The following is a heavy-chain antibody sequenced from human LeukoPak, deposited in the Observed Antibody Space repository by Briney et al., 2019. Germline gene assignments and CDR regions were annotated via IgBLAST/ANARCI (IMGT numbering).Heavy chain of an antibody. CDR2: INSSGNTI. Sequence: GGSLRLSCAASGFTFSSYEMNWVRQAPGKGLEWVSYINSSGNTIYYADSVKGRFTISRDNAKNSLYLQMNSLKVEDTALYYCARESDMVATSFDFWGQGTVVTVSA. CDR3: ARESDMVATSFDF. V-gene: IGHV3-48*03. CDR1: GFTFSSYE. J-gene: IGHJ4*02. D-gene: IGHD5-12*01.